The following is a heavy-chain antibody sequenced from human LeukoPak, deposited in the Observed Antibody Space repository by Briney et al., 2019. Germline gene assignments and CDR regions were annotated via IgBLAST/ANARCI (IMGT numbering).Heavy chain of an antibody. CDR3: ARRGTTGPYYYYGMDV. Sequence: SVKVSCKASGGTFSSYAISWVRQAPGQGLEWMGRIIPILGIANYAQKFQGRVTITADKSTSTAYMELSSLRSDDTAVYYCARRGTTGPYYYYGMDVWGQGTTVTVSS. J-gene: IGHJ6*02. D-gene: IGHD4-17*01. CDR1: GGTFSSYA. CDR2: IIPILGIA. V-gene: IGHV1-69*04.